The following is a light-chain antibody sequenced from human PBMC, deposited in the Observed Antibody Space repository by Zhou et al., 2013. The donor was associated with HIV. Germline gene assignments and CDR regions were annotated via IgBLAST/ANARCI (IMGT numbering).Light chain of an antibody. V-gene: IGKV1-5*03. CDR3: QQSYNTPWT. CDR2: KAS. Sequence: DIQMTQSPSTLSASVGDRVTITCRASQTISNWLAWYQQKPGNAPKVLIYKASSLESGVPSRFSGSGSGTEFTLTISSLQPEDFATYYCQQSYNTPWTFGPGTKVEI. J-gene: IGKJ1*01. CDR1: QTISNW.